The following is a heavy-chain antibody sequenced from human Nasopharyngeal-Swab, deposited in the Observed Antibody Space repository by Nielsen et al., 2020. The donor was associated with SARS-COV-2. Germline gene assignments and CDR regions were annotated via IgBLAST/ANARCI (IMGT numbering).Heavy chain of an antibody. CDR3: ARDKVVVVPAAIYYYGMDV. J-gene: IGHJ6*02. CDR1: GFTLSEHY. Sequence: GESLKISCAASGFTLSEHYMHWVRQAPGKGLVWVSRINSDGSSTSYADSVKGRFTISRDNAKNTLYLQMNSLRAEDTAVYYCARDKVVVVPAAIYYYGMDVWGQGTTVTVSS. D-gene: IGHD2-2*01. CDR2: INSDGSST. V-gene: IGHV3-74*01.